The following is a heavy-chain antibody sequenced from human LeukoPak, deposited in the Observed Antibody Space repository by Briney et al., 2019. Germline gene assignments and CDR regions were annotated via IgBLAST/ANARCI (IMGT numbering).Heavy chain of an antibody. CDR3: AKNMAARTSFDY. Sequence: PGGSLRLSCAASGFIFRSYGMHWVRQAPGKGLEWVAFIRYDGSNKYYADSVKGRFTISRDNSKNTLYLQMNSLRAEDTAVYYCAKNMAARTSFDYWGQGTLVTVSS. V-gene: IGHV3-30*02. CDR1: GFIFRSYG. CDR2: IRYDGSNK. D-gene: IGHD6-6*01. J-gene: IGHJ4*02.